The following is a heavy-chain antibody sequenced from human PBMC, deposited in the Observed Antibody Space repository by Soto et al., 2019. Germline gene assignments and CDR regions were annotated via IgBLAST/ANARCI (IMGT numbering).Heavy chain of an antibody. CDR3: ARHTPAITISDH. CDR1: GGSISSSSYY. J-gene: IGHJ4*02. Sequence: SETLSLTCTVSGGSISSSSYYWGWIRQPPGKGLEWIGSIYYSGSTYYNPSLKSRVTISVDTSKNQFSLKLSSVTAADTAVYYCARHTPAITISDHWGQGTLVTVSS. CDR2: IYYSGST. D-gene: IGHD5-12*01. V-gene: IGHV4-39*01.